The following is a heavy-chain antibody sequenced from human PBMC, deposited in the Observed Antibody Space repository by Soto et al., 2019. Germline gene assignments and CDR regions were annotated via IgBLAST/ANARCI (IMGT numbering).Heavy chain of an antibody. CDR2: INHSGST. D-gene: IGHD3-10*01. V-gene: IGHV4-34*01. CDR3: ARSITMVRGVKNNWFDP. Sequence: QVQLQQWGAGLLKPSETLSLTCAVYGGSFSGYYWSWIRQPPGKGLEWIGEINHSGSTNYNPALMSGATISVDTSKSQISLKLSSVTAADTAVYYCARSITMVRGVKNNWFDPWGQGTLVTVSS. CDR1: GGSFSGYY. J-gene: IGHJ5*02.